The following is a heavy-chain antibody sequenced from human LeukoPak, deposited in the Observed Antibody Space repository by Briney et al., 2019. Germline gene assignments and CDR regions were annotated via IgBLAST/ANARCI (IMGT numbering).Heavy chain of an antibody. V-gene: IGHV7-4-1*02. CDR2: INTNTGNP. CDR1: GYTFTSYA. CDR3: ARADSSGWYNSWGSYNPRYWYFDL. Sequence: WASVKVSCKASGYTFTSYAMNWVRQAPGQGLEWMGWINTNTGNPTYAQGFTGRFVFSLDTSVSTAYLQISSLKAEDTAVYYCARADSSGWYNSWGSYNPRYWYFDLWGRGTLVTVSS. D-gene: IGHD6-19*01. J-gene: IGHJ2*01.